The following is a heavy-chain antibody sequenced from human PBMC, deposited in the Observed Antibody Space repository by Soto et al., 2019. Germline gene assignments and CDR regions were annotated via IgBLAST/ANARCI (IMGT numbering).Heavy chain of an antibody. CDR3: ARDLAYDFWSGHSRISYGMDV. D-gene: IGHD3-3*01. CDR2: IWYDGSNK. Sequence: QVQLVESGGGVVQPGRSLRLSCAASGFTFSSYGMHWVRQAPGKGLEWVAVIWYDGSNKYYADSVKGRFTISRDNSKSTLYLQMNSLRAEDTAVYYCARDLAYDFWSGHSRISYGMDVWGQGTTVTVSS. CDR1: GFTFSSYG. J-gene: IGHJ6*02. V-gene: IGHV3-33*01.